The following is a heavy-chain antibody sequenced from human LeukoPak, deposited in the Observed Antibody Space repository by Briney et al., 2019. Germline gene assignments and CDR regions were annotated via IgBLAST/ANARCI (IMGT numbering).Heavy chain of an antibody. D-gene: IGHD3-22*01. CDR2: IYYSGST. Sequence: SETLSLTCTVSGGSISSSSYYWGWIRQPPGKGLEWIGSIYYSGSTYYNPSLKSRVTISVDTSKNQFSLKLSSVTAADTAVYYCARQGRYYDSSGYPDYWGQGTLVTVSS. CDR1: GGSISSSSYY. CDR3: ARQGRYYDSSGYPDY. J-gene: IGHJ4*02. V-gene: IGHV4-39*01.